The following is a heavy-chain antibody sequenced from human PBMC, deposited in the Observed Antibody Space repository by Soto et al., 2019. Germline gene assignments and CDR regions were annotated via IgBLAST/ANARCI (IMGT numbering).Heavy chain of an antibody. V-gene: IGHV1-69*10. Sequence: SVKVSCKASGGTFSSYASSWVRQAPGQGLEWMGGINPILGIANYEKKFQGRVKIAEDKSTSTAYMELSSLRSEVTAVYHCEVGIYDSSGDYYYYGMDVWGQGTTVTVSS. CDR2: INPILGIA. J-gene: IGHJ6*02. CDR1: GGTFSSYA. D-gene: IGHD3-22*01. CDR3: EVGIYDSSGDYYYYGMDV.